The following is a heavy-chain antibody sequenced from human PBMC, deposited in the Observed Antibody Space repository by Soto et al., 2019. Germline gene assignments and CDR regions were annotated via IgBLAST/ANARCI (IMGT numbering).Heavy chain of an antibody. Sequence: SETLSLTCAVYGGSFSGYYWSWIRQPPGKGLEWIGEINHSGSTNYNPSLKSRVTISVDTSKNQFSLKLSSVTAADTAVYYCARGWRRSGSYYNHWGQGTLVTVSS. V-gene: IGHV4-34*01. CDR1: GGSFSGYY. D-gene: IGHD3-10*01. CDR2: INHSGST. J-gene: IGHJ4*02. CDR3: ARGWRRSGSYYNH.